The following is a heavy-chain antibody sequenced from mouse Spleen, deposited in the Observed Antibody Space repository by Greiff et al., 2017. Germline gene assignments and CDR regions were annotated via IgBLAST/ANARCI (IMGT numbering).Heavy chain of an antibody. Sequence: EVKLVESGPELVKPGASVKMSCKASGYTFTSYVMHWVKQKPGQGLEWIGYINPYNDGTKYNEKFKGKATLTSDKSSSTAYMELSSLTSEDSVVYYCAGDYDAWFAYWGQGTLVTVSA. CDR2: INPYNDGT. V-gene: IGHV1-14*01. D-gene: IGHD2-4*01. CDR1: GYTFTSYV. CDR3: AGDYDAWFAY. J-gene: IGHJ3*01.